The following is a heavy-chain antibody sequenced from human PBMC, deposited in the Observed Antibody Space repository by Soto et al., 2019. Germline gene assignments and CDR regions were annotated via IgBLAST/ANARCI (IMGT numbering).Heavy chain of an antibody. J-gene: IGHJ5*02. D-gene: IGHD3-22*01. CDR1: GGSISSGDYY. Sequence: SETLSLTCSVSGGSISSGDYYWNWIRQPPGKGLEWIGHIYYSGSTYYNSSLKSRVTISLDTSKNQFSLKLSSVTAADTAVYYCARGRPDYYDSSGPKARFDPWGQGTLVTVSS. CDR2: IYYSGST. V-gene: IGHV4-30-4*01. CDR3: ARGRPDYYDSSGPKARFDP.